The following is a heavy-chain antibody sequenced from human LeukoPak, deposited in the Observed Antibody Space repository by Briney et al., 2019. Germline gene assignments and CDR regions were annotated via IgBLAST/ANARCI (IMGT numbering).Heavy chain of an antibody. Sequence: GGSLRLSCAASGFTFSSYGMHWVRQAPGKGLEWVAVIWYDGSNKYYADSVKGRFTISRDNSKNTLYLQMNSLKASDTAMYYCARHRTGSGSRKFHDYWGQGTLVTVSS. V-gene: IGHV3-33*01. J-gene: IGHJ4*02. D-gene: IGHD1-26*01. CDR1: GFTFSSYG. CDR3: ARHRTGSGSRKFHDY. CDR2: IWYDGSNK.